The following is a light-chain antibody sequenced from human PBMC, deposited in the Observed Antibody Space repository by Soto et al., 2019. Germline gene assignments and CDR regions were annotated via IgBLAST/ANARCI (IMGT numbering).Light chain of an antibody. V-gene: IGKV3-15*01. J-gene: IGKJ1*01. CDR1: QNINDN. CDR2: GTS. Sequence: EVVMTQSPATLSVSPGERATLSCRASQNINDNLAWYQQKPGQTPRLLIYGTSIRSTGIPARFSGSGSGTEFTLTISSLQSEDFAVYYCQQYNNWPSWTFGQGTKVDIK. CDR3: QQYNNWPSWT.